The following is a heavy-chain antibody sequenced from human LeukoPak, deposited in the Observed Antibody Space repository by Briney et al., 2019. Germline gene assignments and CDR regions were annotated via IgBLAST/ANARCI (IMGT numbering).Heavy chain of an antibody. CDR3: ATARGKEWLRFLGLDC. J-gene: IGHJ4*02. D-gene: IGHD5-12*01. Sequence: GASVKVSCKVSGYTLTELSIHWVRQAPGKGLEWMGGFDPEDGETIYAQKFQGRVTMTEDTSTDTAYMELSSLRSKDTAVYYCATARGKEWLRFLGLDCWGQGTLVTVSS. CDR2: FDPEDGET. CDR1: GYTLTELS. V-gene: IGHV1-24*01.